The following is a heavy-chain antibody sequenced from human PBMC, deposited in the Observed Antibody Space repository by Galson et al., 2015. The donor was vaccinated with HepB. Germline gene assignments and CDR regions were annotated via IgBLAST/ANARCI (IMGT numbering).Heavy chain of an antibody. Sequence: SLRLSCATSGFNFNDYAMHWVRQAPGKGLEWLAAISPDGSYRPYADSVKGRFTISRDNSDNTLSLQMNSLRPDDTAIYYCARDLMLSVVARDWLDPWGQGTLVIVST. CDR1: GFNFNDYA. J-gene: IGHJ5*02. D-gene: IGHD3-16*02. V-gene: IGHV3-30*04. CDR3: ARDLMLSVVARDWLDP. CDR2: ISPDGSYR.